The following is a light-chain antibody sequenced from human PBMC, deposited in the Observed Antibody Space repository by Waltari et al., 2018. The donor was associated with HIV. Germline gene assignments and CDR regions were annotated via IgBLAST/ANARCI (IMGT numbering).Light chain of an antibody. CDR1: QSVSSSY. V-gene: IGKV3-20*01. Sequence: IVLTQSPGTLSLSPEDRATLSCRASQSVSSSYLAWYQQKPGQAPRLLIYGASSRATGIPDRFSGSGSGTDFTLTISRLEPEDFTVYYCQQYGSSPLTFGGGTKVEIK. CDR3: QQYGSSPLT. J-gene: IGKJ4*01. CDR2: GAS.